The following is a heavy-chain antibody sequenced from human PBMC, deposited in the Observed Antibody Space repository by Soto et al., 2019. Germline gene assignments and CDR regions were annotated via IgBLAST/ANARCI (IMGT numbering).Heavy chain of an antibody. Sequence: QITLKESGPTLVKPTQTLTLTCTFSGFSLSTSGVGVGWIRQPPGKALEWLALIYWDDDKRYSPSLKSRLTITNDPPKNQVVLTITNMDPVDTSTYYCAPMPPLRYFDWLHDAFDIWGQGTMVTVSS. D-gene: IGHD3-9*01. V-gene: IGHV2-5*02. CDR3: APMPPLRYFDWLHDAFDI. J-gene: IGHJ3*02. CDR2: IYWDDDK. CDR1: GFSLSTSGVG.